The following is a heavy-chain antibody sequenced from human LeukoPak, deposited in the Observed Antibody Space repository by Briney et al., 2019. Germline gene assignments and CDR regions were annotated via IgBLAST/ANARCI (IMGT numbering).Heavy chain of an antibody. CDR2: IYHSGST. D-gene: IGHD6-13*01. CDR1: GGSISSGGYY. V-gene: IGHV4-30-2*01. Sequence: SETLSLTCTVSGGSISSGGYYWSWIRQPPGKGLEWIGYIYHSGSTYYNPSLKSRVTISVDRSKNQFSLKLSSVTAADTAVYYCARDVQGSWSYYYYMDVWGKGTTVTVSS. CDR3: ARDVQGSWSYYYYMDV. J-gene: IGHJ6*03.